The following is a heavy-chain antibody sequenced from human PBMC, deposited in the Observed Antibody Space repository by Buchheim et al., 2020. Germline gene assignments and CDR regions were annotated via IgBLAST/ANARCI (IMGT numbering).Heavy chain of an antibody. CDR3: ARRGLVGTQIRYFDY. CDR2: INHSGST. Sequence: QVQLQQWGAGLLKPSETLSLTCAVYGGSFSGYYWSWIRQSPGKGLEWIGEINHSGSTNYNPSLKSRVTISVDKSKNQFSLKLSSVTAADTAVYYCARRGLVGTQIRYFDYWGQGTL. D-gene: IGHD1-1*01. CDR1: GGSFSGYY. V-gene: IGHV4-34*01. J-gene: IGHJ4*02.